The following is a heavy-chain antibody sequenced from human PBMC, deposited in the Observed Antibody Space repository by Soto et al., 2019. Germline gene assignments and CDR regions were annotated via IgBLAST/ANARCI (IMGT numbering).Heavy chain of an antibody. Sequence: QVQLVQSGAEVKKPGASVKVSCKASGYTFTSYDINWVRQATGQGLEWMGWMNPNSGNTGYAQKFQGRATMSRKTSISTAYMELISLSSEDTAVYYCARYIAARERHSDYWGQGTLVTVSS. CDR3: ARYIAARERHSDY. J-gene: IGHJ4*02. CDR2: MNPNSGNT. D-gene: IGHD6-6*01. CDR1: GYTFTSYD. V-gene: IGHV1-8*01.